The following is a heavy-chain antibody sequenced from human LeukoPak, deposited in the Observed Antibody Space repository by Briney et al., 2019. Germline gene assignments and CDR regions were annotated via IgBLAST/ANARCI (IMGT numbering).Heavy chain of an antibody. CDR3: ARVPISTTARGYFDY. CDR1: GGSISSYY. CDR2: IYYSGST. J-gene: IGHJ4*02. Sequence: SETLSLTCTVSGGSISSYYWSWIRQPPGKRLEWIGHIYYSGSTNYNPSLKSRVTISVDTSKNQFSLKLSSVTAADTAVYYCARVPISTTARGYFDYWGQGTLVTVSS. D-gene: IGHD4-17*01. V-gene: IGHV4-59*01.